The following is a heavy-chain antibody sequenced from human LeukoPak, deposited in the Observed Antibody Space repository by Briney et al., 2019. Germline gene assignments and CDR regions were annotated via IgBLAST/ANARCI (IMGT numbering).Heavy chain of an antibody. CDR1: GYTFTGYY. CDR3: ARGIVGATTMLVY. J-gene: IGHJ4*02. Sequence: ASVEVSCKASGYTFTGYYMHWVRQAPGQGLEWMGWINPNSGGTNYAQKFQGRVTMTRDTSISTAYMELSRLRSDDTAVYYCARGIVGATTMLVYWGQGTLVTVSS. D-gene: IGHD1-26*01. CDR2: INPNSGGT. V-gene: IGHV1-2*02.